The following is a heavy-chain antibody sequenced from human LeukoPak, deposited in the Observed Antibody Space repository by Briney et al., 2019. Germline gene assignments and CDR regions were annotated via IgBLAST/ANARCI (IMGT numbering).Heavy chain of an antibody. CDR3: ARDPYNGAYSEGYYYYYMDV. D-gene: IGHD1-1*01. Sequence: GSLRLSCAASGFTFSSYGMHWVRQAPGKGLEWVSFIRYDGSNEYYADSVRGRFTISRDNAQNSLYLQMNSLRVEDTAIYYCARDPYNGAYSEGYYYYYMDVWGKGTTVTVSS. CDR1: GFTFSSYG. J-gene: IGHJ6*03. V-gene: IGHV3-30*02. CDR2: IRYDGSNE.